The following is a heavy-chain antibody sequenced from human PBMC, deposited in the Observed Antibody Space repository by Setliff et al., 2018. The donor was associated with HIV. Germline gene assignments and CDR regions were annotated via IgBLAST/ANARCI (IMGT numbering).Heavy chain of an antibody. V-gene: IGHV3-30*02. Sequence: PGESLKISCAASGFTFSTYGMHWVRQAPGKGLEWVTFIWNDGSNRYYADSVKGRFTISRDSSKNTVYLGMNSLRAEDTAVYYCARAYCNSMRCFEPNYWGQGTQVTVSS. CDR2: IWNDGSNR. J-gene: IGHJ4*02. CDR3: ARAYCNSMRCFEPNY. D-gene: IGHD2-2*01. CDR1: GFTFSTYG.